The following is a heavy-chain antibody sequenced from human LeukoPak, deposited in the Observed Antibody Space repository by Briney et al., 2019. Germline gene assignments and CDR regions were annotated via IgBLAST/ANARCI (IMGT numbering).Heavy chain of an antibody. CDR2: INWNGGST. CDR3: ARDLEYSSSWYGSYYYYYMDV. D-gene: IGHD6-13*01. CDR1: GFTFDDYG. V-gene: IGHV3-20*04. Sequence: GGSLRLSCAASGFTFDDYGMSWVRQAPGKGLEWVSGINWNGGSTGYVDSVKGRFTISRDNAKNSLYLQMNSLRAEDTAVYYCARDLEYSSSWYGSYYYYYMDVWGKGTTVTVSS. J-gene: IGHJ6*03.